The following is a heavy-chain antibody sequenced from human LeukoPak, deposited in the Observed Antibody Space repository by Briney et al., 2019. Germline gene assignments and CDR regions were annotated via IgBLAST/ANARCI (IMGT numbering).Heavy chain of an antibody. V-gene: IGHV3-9*01. D-gene: IGHD6-13*01. CDR1: GFTFDDYA. J-gene: IGHJ4*02. Sequence: PGRSLRLSCAASGFTFDDYAMHWVRQAPGKGLEWASGISWNSGSMGCADSVKGRFTISRDNAKNSLYLQMNSLRAEDTALYYCAKDIRLSIVAAGTGFDYWGQGTLVTVSS. CDR3: AKDIRLSIVAAGTGFDY. CDR2: ISWNSGSM.